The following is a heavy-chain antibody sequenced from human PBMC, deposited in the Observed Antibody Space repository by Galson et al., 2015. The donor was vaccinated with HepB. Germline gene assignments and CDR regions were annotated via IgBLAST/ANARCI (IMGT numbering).Heavy chain of an antibody. CDR3: ARERGSPINLKSAAADGGGMDV. V-gene: IGHV3-30*03. D-gene: IGHD6-13*01. CDR2: ISYDGSNK. J-gene: IGHJ6*02. CDR1: GFTFSSYG. Sequence: SLRLSCAASGFTFSSYGMHWVRQAPGKGLERVAVISYDGSNKYYADSVKGRFTISRDNSKNTLYLQMNSLRAEDTAVYYCARERGSPINLKSAAADGGGMDVWGQGTTVTVSS.